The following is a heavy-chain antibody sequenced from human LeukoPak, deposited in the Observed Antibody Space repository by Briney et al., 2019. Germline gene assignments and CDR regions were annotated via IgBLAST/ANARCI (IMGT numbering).Heavy chain of an antibody. V-gene: IGHV3-48*04. CDR2: ISSSSSTI. CDR3: AKGGDH. CDR1: GFTFSSNY. Sequence: GFLRLSCAASGFTFSSNYMSWVRQAPGKGLEWVSYISSSSSTIYYADSVKGRFTISRDNAKNSLYLQMNSLRAEDTAVYYCAKGGDHWGQGTLVTVSS. D-gene: IGHD3-16*01. J-gene: IGHJ4*02.